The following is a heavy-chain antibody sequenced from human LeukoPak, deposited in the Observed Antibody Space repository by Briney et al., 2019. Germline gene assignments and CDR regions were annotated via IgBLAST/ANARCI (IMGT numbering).Heavy chain of an antibody. CDR1: GGSFTTYH. CDR3: ATRDF. V-gene: IGHV4-34*01. J-gene: IGHJ4*02. Sequence: PSEALSLTCAVYGGSFTTYHWSWMRQPPGKGLEWIAEINHRGSTNYNPSLKSRVTISADTSKNQFSLKLSSVTAADTAVYSCATRDFWGQGTLVTVSS. CDR2: INHRGST.